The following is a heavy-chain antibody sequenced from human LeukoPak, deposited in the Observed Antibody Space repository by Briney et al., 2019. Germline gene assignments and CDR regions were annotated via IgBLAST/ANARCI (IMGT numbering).Heavy chain of an antibody. CDR1: GGSISSSSYY. V-gene: IGHV4-39*01. D-gene: IGHD2-15*01. J-gene: IGHJ5*02. CDR2: IYYSGST. Sequence: SETLSLTCTVSGGSISSSSYYWGWIRQPPGKGLEWIGSIYYSGSTYYNPSLKSRVTISVDTSKNQFSLKLSSVTAADTAVYYCASIVVVVAATSDWFDPWGQGTLVTVSS. CDR3: ASIVVVVAATSDWFDP.